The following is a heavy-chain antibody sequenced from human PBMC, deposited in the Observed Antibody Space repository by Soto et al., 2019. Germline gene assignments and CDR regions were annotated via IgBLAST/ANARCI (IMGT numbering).Heavy chain of an antibody. CDR1: GFTFSNAW. CDR2: IKSKTDGGTT. Sequence: GGSLRLSCAASGFTFSNAWMSWVRQAPGKGLEWVGRIKSKTDGGTTDYAAPVKGRFTISRDDSKNTLYLQMNSLKTEDTAVYYCTTDDYGDQASALFDYWGQGTLVTVSS. V-gene: IGHV3-15*01. J-gene: IGHJ4*02. CDR3: TTDDYGDQASALFDY. D-gene: IGHD4-17*01.